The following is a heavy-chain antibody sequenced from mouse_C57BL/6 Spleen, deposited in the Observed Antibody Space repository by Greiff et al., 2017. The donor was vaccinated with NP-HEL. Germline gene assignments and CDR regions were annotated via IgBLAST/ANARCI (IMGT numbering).Heavy chain of an antibody. D-gene: IGHD1-1*01. CDR1: GFTFSDYG. CDR3: ANPLGDYGSSPWFAY. CDR2: ISSGSSTI. Sequence: EVHLVESGGGLVKPGGSLKLSCAASGFTFSDYGMHWVRQAPEKGLEWVAYISSGSSTIYYADTVKGRFTISRDNAKNTLFLQMTSLRSEDTAMYYCANPLGDYGSSPWFAYWGQGTLVTVSA. V-gene: IGHV5-17*01. J-gene: IGHJ3*01.